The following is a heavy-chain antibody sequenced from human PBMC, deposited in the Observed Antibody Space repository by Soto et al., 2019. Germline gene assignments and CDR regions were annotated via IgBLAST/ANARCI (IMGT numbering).Heavy chain of an antibody. V-gene: IGHV3-23*01. D-gene: IGHD3-3*01. J-gene: IGHJ4*02. Sequence: EVQLLESGGGLVQPGGSLRLSCAASGFPFSSYAMTWVRKAPGKGLEWVSAISGSGAGTYYADSVKGRFTISRDNSKNTLYLQMNSLRAEDTAVYYCARGEGLRFLDGGSDFWGQGTLVTVSS. CDR1: GFPFSSYA. CDR3: ARGEGLRFLDGGSDF. CDR2: ISGSGAGT.